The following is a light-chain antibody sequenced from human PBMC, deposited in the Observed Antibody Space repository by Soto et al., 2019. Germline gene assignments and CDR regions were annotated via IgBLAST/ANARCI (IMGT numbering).Light chain of an antibody. CDR2: GVT. Sequence: QSALTQPASVSGSPGQSISISCTGSISDVGGSNYVSWYQQHPGKAPKLLIYGVTGRPPRISDRFSGSKSGTTASLTISGLQADDEAHYYCTSPTRSSTLVFGSGTKLTVL. CDR3: TSPTRSSTLV. CDR1: ISDVGGSNY. V-gene: IGLV2-14*03. J-gene: IGLJ1*01.